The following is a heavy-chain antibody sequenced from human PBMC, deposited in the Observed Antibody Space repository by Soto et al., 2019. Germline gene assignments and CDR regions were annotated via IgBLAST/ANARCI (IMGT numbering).Heavy chain of an antibody. J-gene: IGHJ4*02. V-gene: IGHV1-18*01. CDR1: GYTFTSYG. CDR2: ISAYNGNT. CDR3: ARDTYYYGSGSYCDY. Sequence: QVQLVQSGAEVKKPGASVKVSCKASGYTFTSYGISWVRQVPGQGLEWMGWISAYNGNTNYAQKLQGRVTMTTDTSTSTAYMELRSLRSDDTAVYYCARDTYYYGSGSYCDYWGQGTLVTVSS. D-gene: IGHD3-10*01.